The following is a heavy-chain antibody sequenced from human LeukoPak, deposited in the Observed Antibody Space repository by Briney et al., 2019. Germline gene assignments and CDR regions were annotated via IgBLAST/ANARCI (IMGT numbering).Heavy chain of an antibody. CDR3: ARMALDSLWSDYFDT. CDR2: ISNDGNNK. V-gene: IGHV3-30*14. J-gene: IGHJ4*02. Sequence: GGSLRLSCAASGFXFSRYAFHWVRQAPGKGLKWVSVISNDGNNKYHADSVKGRFTISRDNSRNTLYVQMSSLRAEDTAMYYCARMALDSLWSDYFDTWGQGTLVSVSS. D-gene: IGHD5-24*01. CDR1: GFXFSRYA.